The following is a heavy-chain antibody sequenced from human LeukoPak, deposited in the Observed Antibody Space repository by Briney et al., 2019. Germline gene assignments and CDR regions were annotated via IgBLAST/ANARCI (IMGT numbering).Heavy chain of an antibody. V-gene: IGHV5-51*01. Sequence: GESLKISCKGSGYSFTSYWIGWVRQMPGKGLEWMGIIYPGDSETRYSPSFQGQVTISADRSVSTAYIQWSSLKASDTAMYYCARRSLDYAFDIWGQGTLVTVSA. J-gene: IGHJ3*02. CDR3: ARRSLDYAFDI. D-gene: IGHD3/OR15-3a*01. CDR2: IYPGDSET. CDR1: GYSFTSYW.